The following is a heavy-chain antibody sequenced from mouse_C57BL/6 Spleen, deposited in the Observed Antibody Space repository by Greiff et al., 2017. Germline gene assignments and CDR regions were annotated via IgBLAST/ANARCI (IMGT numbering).Heavy chain of an antibody. V-gene: IGHV1-81*01. J-gene: IGHJ4*01. Sequence: QVQLKQSGAELARTEASVKLSCKASGYTFKSYGISWVKQRTGQDLERIGEIYPRSGNTYYNEKFKGKATLTADKSSSTAYMELRSLTSEDSAVYFCARGLAIITTVVATDYYAMDYWGQGTSVTVSS. CDR3: ARGLAIITTVVATDYYAMDY. CDR1: GYTFKSYG. D-gene: IGHD1-1*01. CDR2: IYPRSGNT.